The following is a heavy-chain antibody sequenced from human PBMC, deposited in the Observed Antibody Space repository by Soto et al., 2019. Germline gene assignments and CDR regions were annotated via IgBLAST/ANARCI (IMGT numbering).Heavy chain of an antibody. J-gene: IGHJ4*02. CDR3: AKEVSAYYDILTGYSHFDY. CDR2: ISGSGGST. D-gene: IGHD3-9*01. V-gene: IGHV3-23*01. Sequence: EVQLLESGGGLVQPGGSLRLSCAASGFTFSSYAMSWVRQAPGKGLEWASAISGSGGSTYYADSVKGRFTISRDNSKNTLYLQMHSLRAEDTAVYYCAKEVSAYYDILTGYSHFDYWGQGTLVTVSS. CDR1: GFTFSSYA.